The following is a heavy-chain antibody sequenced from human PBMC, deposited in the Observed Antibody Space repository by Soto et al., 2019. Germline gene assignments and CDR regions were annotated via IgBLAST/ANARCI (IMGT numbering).Heavy chain of an antibody. V-gene: IGHV4-34*01. Sequence: PSGTLALTCAACGGSFSGYYWSWIRQPPGKGLEWIGEINHSGSTNYNPSLKSRVTISVDTSKNQFSLRLSSVAAADTAVYYCARHIASNWFDPWGQGTLVTVSS. CDR3: ARHIASNWFDP. CDR1: GGSFSGYY. J-gene: IGHJ5*02. D-gene: IGHD2-21*01. CDR2: INHSGST.